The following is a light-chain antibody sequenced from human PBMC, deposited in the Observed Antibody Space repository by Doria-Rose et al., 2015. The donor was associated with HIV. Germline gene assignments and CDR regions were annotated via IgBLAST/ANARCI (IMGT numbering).Light chain of an antibody. J-gene: IGKJ1*01. Sequence: TQSPGTLSLSPWERATLSCRASQSFSSTYLAWYQQKPRQDPSLLIYDGSTRATGIPDRFSASGSGTDFTLTINRLEPEDFALYYCHQYGTSWTFGRGTKVEI. CDR3: HQYGTSWT. CDR1: QSFSSTY. V-gene: IGKV3-20*01. CDR2: DGS.